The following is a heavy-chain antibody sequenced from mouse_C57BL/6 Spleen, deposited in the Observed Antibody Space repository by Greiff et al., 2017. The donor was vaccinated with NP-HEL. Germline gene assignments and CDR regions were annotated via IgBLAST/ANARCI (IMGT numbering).Heavy chain of an antibody. V-gene: IGHV1-53*01. D-gene: IGHD1-1*01. Sequence: QVQLQQPGTELVKPGASVKLSCKASGYTFTSYWMHWVKQRPGQGLEWIGNINPSNGGTNYNEKFKSKATLTVDKSSSTAYMQLSSLTSEDSAVYYGARTVVAHWYFDVWGTGTTVTVSS. CDR3: ARTVVAHWYFDV. CDR1: GYTFTSYW. CDR2: INPSNGGT. J-gene: IGHJ1*03.